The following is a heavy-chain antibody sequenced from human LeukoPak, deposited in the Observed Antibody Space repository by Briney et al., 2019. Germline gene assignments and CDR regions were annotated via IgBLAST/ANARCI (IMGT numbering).Heavy chain of an antibody. CDR1: GFTFSGYS. Sequence: NPGGSLRLSCAASGFTFSGYSMKWVRQAPGKGLEWVSYISSSSSTIYYAVSVKGRFTISRDNAKNSLYLQMNSLRAEDTAVYYCARDSGDCYSSPCAFDIWGQGQWSPSLQ. D-gene: IGHD2-21*02. V-gene: IGHV3-48*04. J-gene: IGHJ3*02. CDR2: ISSSSSTI. CDR3: ARDSGDCYSSPCAFDI.